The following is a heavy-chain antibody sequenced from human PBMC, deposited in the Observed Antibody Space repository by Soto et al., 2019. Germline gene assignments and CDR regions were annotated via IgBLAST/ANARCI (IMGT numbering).Heavy chain of an antibody. CDR3: AIVVVVAATPGSSFFDY. CDR2: IIPILGIA. Sequence: GASVKVSCQASGGTLSHYTISWGRQAPWQGLEWMGRIIPILGIANYAQKFQGRVTITADKSTSTAYMELSSLRSEDTAVYYCAIVVVVAATPGSSFFDYWGQGTLVTVSS. J-gene: IGHJ4*02. D-gene: IGHD2-15*01. V-gene: IGHV1-69*02. CDR1: GGTLSHYT.